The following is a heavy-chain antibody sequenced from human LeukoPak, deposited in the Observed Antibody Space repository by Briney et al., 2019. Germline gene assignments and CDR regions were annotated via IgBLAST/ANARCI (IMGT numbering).Heavy chain of an antibody. CDR3: AREGGYDSGRYYFDY. V-gene: IGHV3-30-3*01. D-gene: IGHD3-3*01. J-gene: IGHJ4*02. Sequence: GRSLRLSCAASGFTFSSYAMHWVRQAPGKGLEWVAVISYDGSNKYYADFVKGRFTISRDNSKNTLYLQMNSLRAEDTAVYYCAREGGYDSGRYYFDYWGQGTLVTVSS. CDR2: ISYDGSNK. CDR1: GFTFSSYA.